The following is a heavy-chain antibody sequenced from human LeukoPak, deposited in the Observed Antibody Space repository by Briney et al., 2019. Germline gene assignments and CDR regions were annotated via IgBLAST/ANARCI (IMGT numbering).Heavy chain of an antibody. J-gene: IGHJ4*02. CDR2: ISGSGGST. D-gene: IGHD3-10*01. CDR1: GFTFSSYA. CDR3: AKDSYGLLWFGELIGFDY. Sequence: GGSLRLSCEASGFTFSSYAMSWVRQAPGKGLEWVSAISGSGGSTYYADSVKGRFTISRDNSKNTLYLQMNSLRAEDTAVYYCAKDSYGLLWFGELIGFDYWGQGTLVTVSS. V-gene: IGHV3-23*01.